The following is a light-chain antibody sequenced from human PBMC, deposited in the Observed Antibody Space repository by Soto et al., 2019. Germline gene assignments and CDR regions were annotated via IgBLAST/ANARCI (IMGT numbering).Light chain of an antibody. V-gene: IGLV2-14*01. CDR3: ISYASSNTYV. Sequence: QSALTQPASVSGSPGQSITISCTGTSSDVGGYDYVSWYQQHPGKAPNLMIYDVTNRPSGVSNRFSGSKSGNTASLTISGLQADDEADYYCISYASSNTYVFGTGTKLTVL. J-gene: IGLJ1*01. CDR2: DVT. CDR1: SSDVGGYDY.